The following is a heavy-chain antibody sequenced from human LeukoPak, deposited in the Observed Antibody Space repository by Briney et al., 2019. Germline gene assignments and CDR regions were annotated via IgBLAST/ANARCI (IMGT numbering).Heavy chain of an antibody. V-gene: IGHV3-48*03. CDR2: ISSSGSTI. Sequence: GGSLRLSCAASGFTFSSYEMNWVRQAPGKGLERVSYISSSGSTIYYADSVKGRFTISRDNAKNSLYLQTNSLRAEDTAVYYCARDYCSSTSCYSPGMDVWGQGTTVTVSS. D-gene: IGHD2-2*02. CDR1: GFTFSSYE. CDR3: ARDYCSSTSCYSPGMDV. J-gene: IGHJ6*02.